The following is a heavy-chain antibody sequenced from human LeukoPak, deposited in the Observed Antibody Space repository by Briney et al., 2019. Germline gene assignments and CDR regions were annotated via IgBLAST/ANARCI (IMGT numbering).Heavy chain of an antibody. V-gene: IGHV3-7*01. CDR3: AREGSSGWPY. J-gene: IGHJ4*02. CDR2: IKQDGSEK. D-gene: IGHD6-19*01. CDR1: GFTSSSYW. Sequence: GGSLTLSCAASGFTSSSYWMSWLRQAPGKGLEWVANIKQDGSEKYYVDSVKGRFTISRDNAKNSLYLQMNRLRAEDTAVYCCAREGSSGWPYWGQGTLVTVSS.